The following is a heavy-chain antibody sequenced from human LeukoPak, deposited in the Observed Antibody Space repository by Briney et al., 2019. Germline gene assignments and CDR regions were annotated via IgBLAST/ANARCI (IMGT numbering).Heavy chain of an antibody. CDR3: QYYDSSGRDY. V-gene: IGHV4-59*08. CDR1: GGSISSYY. J-gene: IGHJ4*02. CDR2: IYYSGST. D-gene: IGHD3-22*01. Sequence: PSETLSLTCTVSGGSISSYYWSWIRQPPGKGLEWIGYIYYSGSTNYNPSLKSRVTISVDTSKNQFSLKLSSVTAADTAVYYCQYYDSSGRDYWGQGTLVTVSS.